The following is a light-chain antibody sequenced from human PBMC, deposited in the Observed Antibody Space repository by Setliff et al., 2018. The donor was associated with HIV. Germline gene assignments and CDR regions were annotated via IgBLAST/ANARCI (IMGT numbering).Light chain of an antibody. CDR1: SSDVGAYKY. J-gene: IGLJ1*01. Sequence: QSALTQPDTVSASPGQSITISCTGTSSDVGAYKYVSWYQQHPGKAPKLIISEVSKGPSGISSRFSGSKSGNTASLTISGLQTEDEADYYCCSYSGGSTLFVFGPGTKVTVL. CDR2: EVS. CDR3: CSYSGGSTLFV. V-gene: IGLV2-14*01.